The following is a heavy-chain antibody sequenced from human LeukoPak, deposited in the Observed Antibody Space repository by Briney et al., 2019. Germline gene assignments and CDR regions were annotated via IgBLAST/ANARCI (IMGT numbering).Heavy chain of an antibody. D-gene: IGHD3-9*01. CDR2: ISGSGGST. Sequence: PGGSLRLSCAASGFTFSSYAMSWVRQAPGKGLEWVSAISGSGGSTYYADPVKGRFTISRDNSKNTLYLQMNSLRAEDTAVYYCAKLGLRYFDWPYYWGQGTLVTVSS. CDR3: AKLGLRYFDWPYY. J-gene: IGHJ4*02. V-gene: IGHV3-23*01. CDR1: GFTFSSYA.